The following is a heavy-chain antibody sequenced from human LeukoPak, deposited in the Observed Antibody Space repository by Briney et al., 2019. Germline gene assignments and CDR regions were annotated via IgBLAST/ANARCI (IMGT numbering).Heavy chain of an antibody. J-gene: IGHJ6*02. CDR2: IYYSGVT. CDR1: GASLSSFY. CDR3: ARREGSHYSVDI. D-gene: IGHD5-12*01. V-gene: IGHV4-59*08. Sequence: SETLSLNCTVSGASLSSFYWSWIRLPPGKGLEWIGSIYYSGVTNFNPSLKRRVAMSVDTSRNLFSLKLSSVTAADTAVYFCARREGSHYSVDIWGQGTTVTVSS.